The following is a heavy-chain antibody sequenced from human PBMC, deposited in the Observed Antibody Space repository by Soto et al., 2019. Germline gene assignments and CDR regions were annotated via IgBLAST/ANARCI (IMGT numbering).Heavy chain of an antibody. D-gene: IGHD6-13*01. CDR1: GFTFSSYA. V-gene: IGHV3-23*01. Sequence: EVQLLESGGGLVRPGGSLRLSCAASGFTFSSYAMSWVRQAPGKGLEWVSAISGSGGSTYYADSVKGRFTISRDNSKNTLYLQMNSLRAEDTAVYYCAKDQYSSSWYARYGMDVWGQGTTVTVSS. CDR3: AKDQYSSSWYARYGMDV. J-gene: IGHJ6*02. CDR2: ISGSGGST.